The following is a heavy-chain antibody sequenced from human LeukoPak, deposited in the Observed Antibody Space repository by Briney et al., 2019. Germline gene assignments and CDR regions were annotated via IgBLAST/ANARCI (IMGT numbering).Heavy chain of an antibody. J-gene: IGHJ4*02. V-gene: IGHV1-3*01. CDR2: INAGNGNT. D-gene: IGHD6-19*01. CDR1: GYTFTSYA. Sequence: GASVKVSCKASGYTFTSYAMHWVRQAPGQRLEWMGWINAGNGNTKYSQKFQGRVTITRDTSASTAYMELSSLRSEDTAVYYCASSNPAVAGTEYFDYWGQGTLVTVSS. CDR3: ASSNPAVAGTEYFDY.